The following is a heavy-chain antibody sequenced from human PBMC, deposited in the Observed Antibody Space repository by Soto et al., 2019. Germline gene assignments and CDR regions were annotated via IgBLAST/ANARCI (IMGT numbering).Heavy chain of an antibody. CDR2: ISYSGST. CDR1: GGSISSDSYY. J-gene: IGHJ6*02. CDR3: ARGMVRGVINTRHVYGMDV. V-gene: IGHV4-39*01. D-gene: IGHD3-10*01. Sequence: PSETLSLTCTVSGGSISSDSYYWGWIRQSPEKGLEWIASISYSGSTYYNPTLKSRLIISVDTSKSQFSLKLSSVTAADTAVYYCARGMVRGVINTRHVYGMDVWGQGTTVTVSS.